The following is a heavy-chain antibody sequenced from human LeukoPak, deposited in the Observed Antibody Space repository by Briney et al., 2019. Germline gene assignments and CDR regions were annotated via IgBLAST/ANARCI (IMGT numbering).Heavy chain of an antibody. Sequence: GGSLRLSCAVSGLPFSSSWVEWVRQAPGKGVEWVARINPGGNKKYSAYSVRGRFTISRDNAENSLYLQMNSLSVEDTAFYYCARDLAYSRLDYWGQGMLVTVSS. CDR3: ARDLAYSRLDY. D-gene: IGHD5-18*01. J-gene: IGHJ4*02. CDR1: GLPFSSSW. V-gene: IGHV3-7*01. CDR2: INPGGNKK.